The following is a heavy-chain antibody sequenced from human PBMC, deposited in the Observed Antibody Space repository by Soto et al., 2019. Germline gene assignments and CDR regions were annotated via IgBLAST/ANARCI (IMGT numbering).Heavy chain of an antibody. Sequence: GASVKVSCKASGYTFTGYYMHWVRQAPGQGLEWMGWINPNSGGTNYAQKFQGWVTMTRDTSISTAYMELSRLRSDDTAVYYCARDPGYSGYDSYSDYWGQGTLVTVSS. CDR2: INPNSGGT. CDR1: GYTFTGYY. D-gene: IGHD5-12*01. V-gene: IGHV1-2*04. J-gene: IGHJ4*02. CDR3: ARDPGYSGYDSYSDY.